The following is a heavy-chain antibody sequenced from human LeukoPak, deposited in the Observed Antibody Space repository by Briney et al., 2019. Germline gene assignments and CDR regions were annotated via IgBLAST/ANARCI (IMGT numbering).Heavy chain of an antibody. CDR3: AKEGTNWYFDY. Sequence: GGSLRLSCAASGFTVSSNYMSWVRQAPGKGLEWVSAISGSGGSTYYADSVKGRFTISRDNSKNTLYLQMNSLRAEDTAVYYCAKEGTNWYFDYWGQGTLVTVSS. CDR2: ISGSGGST. V-gene: IGHV3-23*01. D-gene: IGHD7-27*01. J-gene: IGHJ4*02. CDR1: GFTVSSNY.